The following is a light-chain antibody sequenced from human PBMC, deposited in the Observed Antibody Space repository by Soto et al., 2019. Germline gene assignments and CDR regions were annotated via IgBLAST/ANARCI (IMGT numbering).Light chain of an antibody. CDR1: ESISNF. Sequence: DIQMTQSPSTLSASVGDRVTITFLASESISNFLAWYQQKPGKAPNLLIYKASSLESGVPSRFSGSGSGTEFTLTISSLQPDDFATYYCQPYNSYSRTFGQGTKVDIK. CDR3: QPYNSYSRT. CDR2: KAS. V-gene: IGKV1-5*03. J-gene: IGKJ1*01.